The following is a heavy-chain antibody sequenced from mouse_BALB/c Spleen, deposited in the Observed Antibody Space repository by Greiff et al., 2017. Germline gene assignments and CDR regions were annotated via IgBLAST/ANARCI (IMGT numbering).Heavy chain of an antibody. CDR3: ARDRGYYRYDEEDYYAMDY. CDR1: GFTFTDYY. V-gene: IGHV7-3*02. CDR2: IRNKANGYTT. J-gene: IGHJ4*01. Sequence: EVQLVESGGGLVQPGGSLRLSCATSGFTFTDYYMSWVRQPPGKALEWLGFIRNKANGYTTEYSASVKGRFTISRDTSQSILYLQMNTLRAEDSATYYCARDRGYYRYDEEDYYAMDYWGQGTSVTVSS. D-gene: IGHD2-14*01.